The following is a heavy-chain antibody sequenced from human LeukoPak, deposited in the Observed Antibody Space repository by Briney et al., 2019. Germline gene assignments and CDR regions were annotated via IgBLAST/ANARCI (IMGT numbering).Heavy chain of an antibody. CDR2: INPSGGST. CDR3: ARDQLPVVAAPKSRYYYYYMDV. D-gene: IGHD2-15*01. J-gene: IGHJ6*03. CDR1: GYTFTSYY. V-gene: IGHV1-46*01. Sequence: ASVKVSCKAPGYTFTSYYMHWVPQAPGQGLEWMGIINPSGGSTSYAQKFQGRVTMTRDPSTSTVYMELSSLRSEDTAVYYCARDQLPVVAAPKSRYYYYYMDVWGKGTTVTVSS.